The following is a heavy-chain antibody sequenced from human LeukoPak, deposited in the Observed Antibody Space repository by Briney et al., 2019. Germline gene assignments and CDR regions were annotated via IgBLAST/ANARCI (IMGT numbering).Heavy chain of an antibody. J-gene: IGHJ5*02. Sequence: SETLSLTCTVSGGSISSSSYYWGWIRQPPGKGLEWIGSIYYSGSTYYNPSLKSRVTISVDTSKSQFSLKLSSVTAADTAVYYCARDINLDYYGSGSYNQNWFDPWGQGTLVTVSS. V-gene: IGHV4-39*07. CDR3: ARDINLDYYGSGSYNQNWFDP. CDR1: GGSISSSSYY. CDR2: IYYSGST. D-gene: IGHD3-10*01.